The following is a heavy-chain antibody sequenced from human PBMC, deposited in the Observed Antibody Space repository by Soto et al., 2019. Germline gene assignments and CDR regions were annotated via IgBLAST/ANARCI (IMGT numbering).Heavy chain of an antibody. V-gene: IGHV3-30*18. Sequence: VQMVESGGGVVQPGKSLRLSCETSGFTFKFYGMHWVRQAPGKGLECVAVISHDGNTHYYADSVKGRFTISRDNSKNTLYLLMNSLRLDDSSTYYCAKDRGGDCPDNSCYFGADYRGQGALVTVSS. CDR1: GFTFKFYG. J-gene: IGHJ4*02. CDR3: AKDRGGDCPDNSCYFGADY. D-gene: IGHD2-2*01. CDR2: ISHDGNTH.